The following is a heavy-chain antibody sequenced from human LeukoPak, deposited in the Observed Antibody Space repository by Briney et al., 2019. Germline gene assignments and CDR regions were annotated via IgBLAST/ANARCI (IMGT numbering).Heavy chain of an antibody. CDR3: VSLNYGDYVVFDY. J-gene: IGHJ4*02. D-gene: IGHD4-17*01. CDR1: GYTFTGYY. Sequence: ASVKVSCKASGYTFTGYYMRWVRQAPGQGLEWMGWINPNSGGTNYAQKFQGRVTMTRDTSISTAYMELSRLRSDDTAVYYCVSLNYGDYVVFDYWGQGTLVTVSS. CDR2: INPNSGGT. V-gene: IGHV1-2*02.